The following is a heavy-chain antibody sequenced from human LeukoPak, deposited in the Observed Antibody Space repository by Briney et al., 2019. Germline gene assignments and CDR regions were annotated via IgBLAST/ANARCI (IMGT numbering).Heavy chain of an antibody. CDR3: AKDLQLLRGVVINY. Sequence: GGSLRLSCAASGFTFSSYAMHWVRQAPGRGLEWVAVISYDGSNKYYADSVTGRFTISRDNSKNTLYLQMNSLRAEDTAVYYCAKDLQLLRGVVINYWGQGNMVTVSS. CDR2: ISYDGSNK. D-gene: IGHD3-10*01. V-gene: IGHV3-30-3*01. CDR1: GFTFSSYA. J-gene: IGHJ4*02.